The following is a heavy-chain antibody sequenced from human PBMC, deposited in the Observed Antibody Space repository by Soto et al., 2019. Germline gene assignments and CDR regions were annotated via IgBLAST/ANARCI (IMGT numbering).Heavy chain of an antibody. J-gene: IGHJ4*02. CDR3: ARGYDSSGYYNYFDY. V-gene: IGHV1-18*01. CDR2: ISTHNGNT. D-gene: IGHD3-22*01. CDR1: GYTFIRYG. Sequence: GASVKVSCKASGYTFIRYGISCVRQAPGQGLEWMGWISTHNGNTYYAQNFQGRVTITADKSTSTAYMELSSLRSEDTAVYYCARGYDSSGYYNYFDYWGQGTLVTVSS.